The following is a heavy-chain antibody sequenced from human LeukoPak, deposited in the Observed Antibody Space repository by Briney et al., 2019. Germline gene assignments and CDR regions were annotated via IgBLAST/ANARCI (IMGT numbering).Heavy chain of an antibody. CDR3: AKTKVRGQLLLWFGSAFDY. J-gene: IGHJ4*02. CDR2: IKQDGSEK. Sequence: GGSLRLSCAASGFTFSSYWMSWVRQAPGKGLEWVANIKQDGSEKYYVDSVKGRFTISRDNAKNSLYLQMNSLRAEDTAVYYCAKTKVRGQLLLWFGSAFDYWGQGTLVTVSS. CDR1: GFTFSSYW. D-gene: IGHD3-10*01. V-gene: IGHV3-7*01.